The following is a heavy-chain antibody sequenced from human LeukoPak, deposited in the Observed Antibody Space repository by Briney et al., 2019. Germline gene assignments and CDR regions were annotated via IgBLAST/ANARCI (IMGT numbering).Heavy chain of an antibody. V-gene: IGHV4-59*01. CDR3: ARGGSIVGATPHDAFDI. Sequence: PSETLSLTCTVSAAPITSYYWSWIRQPRGNGLEWIGNIYYSGSTNYNPSLKSRVAISVDTSKNQVSLRLSSVTAADTAVYYCARGGSIVGATPHDAFDIWGQGTVVTVS. J-gene: IGHJ3*02. CDR2: IYYSGST. D-gene: IGHD1-26*01. CDR1: AAPITSYY.